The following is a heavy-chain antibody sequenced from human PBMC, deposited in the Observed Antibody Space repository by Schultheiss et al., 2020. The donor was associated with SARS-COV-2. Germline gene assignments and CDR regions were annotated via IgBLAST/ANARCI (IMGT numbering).Heavy chain of an antibody. CDR1: GGSITSSY. CDR2: INHSGST. D-gene: IGHD2-8*01. CDR3: ARINIVLMVYANNWFDP. Sequence: SETLSLTCTVSGGSITSSYWSWIRQPPGKGLEWIGEINHSGSTNYNPSLKSRVTISVDTSKNQFSLKLSSVTAADTAVYYCARINIVLMVYANNWFDPWGQGTLVTVSS. J-gene: IGHJ5*02. V-gene: IGHV4-34*01.